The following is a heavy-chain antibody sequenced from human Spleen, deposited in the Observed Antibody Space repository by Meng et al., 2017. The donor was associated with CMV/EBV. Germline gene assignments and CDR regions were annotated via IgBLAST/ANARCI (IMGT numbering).Heavy chain of an antibody. CDR3: VRGPTTVIRGVIINPFDQ. CDR1: TFSNHA. V-gene: IGHV1-69*05. J-gene: IGHJ4*02. CDR2: IIPIFGTS. Sequence: TFSNHAISWVRQAPGQGLEWMGGIIPIFGTSNYAQEFQGRVTITTDESTSTAFMELISLRSDDTAVYYCVRGPTTVIRGVIINPFDQWGQGTLVTVSS. D-gene: IGHD3-10*01.